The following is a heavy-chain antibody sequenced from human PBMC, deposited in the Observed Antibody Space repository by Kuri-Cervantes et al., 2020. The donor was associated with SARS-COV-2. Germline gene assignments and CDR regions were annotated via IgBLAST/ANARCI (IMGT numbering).Heavy chain of an antibody. J-gene: IGHJ4*02. D-gene: IGHD4-17*01. Sequence: GALKISCAASGFAASSYYMTWVRQPPGKGLEWVSGIGPSNTYIYYADSVKGRFIISRDNAKNSLYLQMNSLRVEDTALYYCARAYGDYVFREGLDSWGQGTLVTVSS. V-gene: IGHV3-21*06. CDR1: GFAASSYY. CDR3: ARAYGDYVFREGLDS. CDR2: IGPSNTYI.